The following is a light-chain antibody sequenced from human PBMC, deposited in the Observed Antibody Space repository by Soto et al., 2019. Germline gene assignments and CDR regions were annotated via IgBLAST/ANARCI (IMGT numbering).Light chain of an antibody. CDR2: DVS. CDR3: YLYTSSNTYV. J-gene: IGLJ1*01. Sequence: QSVLTQPASVSGSPGQSITISCTGTSSDVGGYNYVSWYQHHPGKVPQLMIYDVSNRPSGVSNRFSGSKSGNTASLTISGLQAEDEADYYCYLYTSSNTYVFGTGTKLTVL. V-gene: IGLV2-14*03. CDR1: SSDVGGYNY.